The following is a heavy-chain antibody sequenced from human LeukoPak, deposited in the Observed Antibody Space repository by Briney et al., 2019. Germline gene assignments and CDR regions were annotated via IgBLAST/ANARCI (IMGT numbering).Heavy chain of an antibody. CDR2: INHRGST. Sequence: SETLSLTCAVYGGSFSNYYWSWIRQPPGKGLEWIGEINHRGSTNCNPSLKSRVTISVDTSKNQFSLKLSSVTAADTAVYYCARHRPYVWGRYREIDYWGQGTLVTVSS. V-gene: IGHV4-34*01. J-gene: IGHJ4*02. D-gene: IGHD3-16*02. CDR1: GGSFSNYY. CDR3: ARHRPYVWGRYREIDY.